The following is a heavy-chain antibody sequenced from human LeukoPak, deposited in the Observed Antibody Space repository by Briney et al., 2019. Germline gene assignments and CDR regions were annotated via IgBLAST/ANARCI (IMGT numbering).Heavy chain of an antibody. CDR1: GGTFSSFA. V-gene: IGHV1-69*04. Sequence: SVKVSCKASGGTFSSFAVSWVGQAPGQGLEWMGRIIPILGIPNYAHKFQGSVTLTADEYTNTVYMELSSLRSEDTAVYYCARESNPIYCTNGVCPIDSWGQGTLVIVSS. CDR3: ARESNPIYCTNGVCPIDS. CDR2: IIPILGIP. J-gene: IGHJ4*02. D-gene: IGHD2-8*01.